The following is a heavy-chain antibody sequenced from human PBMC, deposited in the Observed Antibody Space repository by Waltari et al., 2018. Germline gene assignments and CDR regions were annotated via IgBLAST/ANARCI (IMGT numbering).Heavy chain of an antibody. CDR2: IKPNSGGT. J-gene: IGHJ4*02. V-gene: IGHV1-2*02. CDR1: GYSFTDYY. CDR3: ARGDSWYIDY. Sequence: QVQLVQSGAEVKKPGASVKVSCTASGYSFTDYYIHWVRQAPGQGLEWMGWIKPNSGGTSCAQKFQDRVTMTRDTSIRTASMERTRLRSDDTAVYYCARGDSWYIDYWGQGTLVTVSS. D-gene: IGHD3-22*01.